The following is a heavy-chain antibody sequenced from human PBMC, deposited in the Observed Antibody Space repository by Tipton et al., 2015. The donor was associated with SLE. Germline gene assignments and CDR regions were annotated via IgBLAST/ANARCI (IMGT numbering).Heavy chain of an antibody. Sequence: TLSLTCTVSGGSISSFFWTWIRQTPGKGLEWIGKIYYSGNTIYNPSLKSRVTMSLDTSKNQFFLKLRSVTPADTAVYYCARGGVEIVANWGKGTLVSVSS. CDR3: ARGGVEIVAN. CDR2: IYYSGNT. CDR1: GGSISSFF. D-gene: IGHD5-24*01. V-gene: IGHV4-59*01. J-gene: IGHJ4*02.